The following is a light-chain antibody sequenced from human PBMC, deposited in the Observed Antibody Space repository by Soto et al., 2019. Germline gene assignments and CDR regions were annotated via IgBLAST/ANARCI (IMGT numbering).Light chain of an antibody. J-gene: IGKJ1*01. V-gene: IGKV1-27*01. CDR1: QAITDY. CDR3: QNYNSAPWT. Sequence: DIQMTQSPSSLSASVGDRFTITCRASQAITDYLAWYQQKPGQVPNLLIFAASTLQSGVPSRFSGSGSGTYFTLTITGLQPEDVATYYCQNYNSAPWTFGQGTKVDIK. CDR2: AAS.